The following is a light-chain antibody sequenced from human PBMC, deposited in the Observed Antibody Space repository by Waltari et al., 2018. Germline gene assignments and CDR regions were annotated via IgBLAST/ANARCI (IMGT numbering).Light chain of an antibody. CDR2: DAS. V-gene: IGKV1-13*02. CDR3: QQFKSFLIT. Sequence: AILLTQSPSSRSASVGDRVTITCRASHVINSALAWYQQKPGKAPKLLIYDASSLESGVPSRFSGSGYGTDFTLTISSLQPEDFATYYCQQFKSFLITFGQGTRLEIK. J-gene: IGKJ5*01. CDR1: HVINSA.